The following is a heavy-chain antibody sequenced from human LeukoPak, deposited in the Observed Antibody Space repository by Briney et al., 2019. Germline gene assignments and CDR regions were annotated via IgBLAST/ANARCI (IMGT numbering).Heavy chain of an antibody. J-gene: IGHJ4*02. CDR2: ISYDGSNK. D-gene: IGHD6-13*01. CDR3: ARPQYSSSSTPDY. V-gene: IGHV3-30-3*01. Sequence: PGGSLRLSCAASGFTFSSYAMHWVRQAPGKGLEWVAVISYDGSNKYYADSVKGRFTISRDNAKNSLYLQMNSLRAEDTAVYYCARPQYSSSSTPDYWGQGTLVTVSS. CDR1: GFTFSSYA.